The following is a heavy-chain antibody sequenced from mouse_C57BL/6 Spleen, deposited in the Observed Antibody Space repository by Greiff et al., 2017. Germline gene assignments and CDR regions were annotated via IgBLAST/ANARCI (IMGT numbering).Heavy chain of an antibody. Sequence: VKLQESGPELVKPGASVKLSCKASGYTFTSYDINWVKQRPGQGLAWIGWIYPRDGSTKYNEKFKGKATLTVDTSSRTAYMELHSLTSEDSAVYFCARGRSPWYFDVWGTGTTVTVSS. CDR3: ARGRSPWYFDV. J-gene: IGHJ1*03. V-gene: IGHV1-85*01. CDR2: IYPRDGST. CDR1: GYTFTSYD.